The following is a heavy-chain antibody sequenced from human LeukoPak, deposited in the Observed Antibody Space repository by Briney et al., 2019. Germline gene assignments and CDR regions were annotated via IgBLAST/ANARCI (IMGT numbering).Heavy chain of an antibody. CDR1: DGSISNNY. Sequence: SETLSLTCTVSDGSISNNYWSWIRQPPGKGLEWIGNIYYSGSTNYNPSLRSRVIISVDTSKNQFSLKLSSVTAADTAVYYCARDRPYSSSWPLDYWGQGSLVTVSS. CDR2: IYYSGST. D-gene: IGHD6-13*01. V-gene: IGHV4-59*01. CDR3: ARDRPYSSSWPLDY. J-gene: IGHJ4*02.